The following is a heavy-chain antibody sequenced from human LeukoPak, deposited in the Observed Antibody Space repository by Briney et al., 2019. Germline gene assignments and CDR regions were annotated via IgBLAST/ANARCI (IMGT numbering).Heavy chain of an antibody. CDR3: ARNLEVRGVIIDAFDI. Sequence: SVKVSCKASGGTFNSYAISWVQQAPGQGLEWMGGIIPIFGTANYAQKFQGRVTTTTDESTSTAYMELSSLRSEDTAVYYCARNLEVRGVIIDAFDIWGQGTMVTVSS. CDR2: IIPIFGTA. D-gene: IGHD3-10*01. V-gene: IGHV1-69*05. CDR1: GGTFNSYA. J-gene: IGHJ3*02.